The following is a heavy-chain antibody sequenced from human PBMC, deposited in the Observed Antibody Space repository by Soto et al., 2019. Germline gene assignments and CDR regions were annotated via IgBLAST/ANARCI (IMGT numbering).Heavy chain of an antibody. V-gene: IGHV3-74*01. J-gene: IGHJ6*03. Sequence: EVQLVESGGDLVHPGGSLRLSCAASGFTFSGYWMHWVRQAPGKGLVWVSRINTDGSTTRYADSVKGRFTISRDNANNTLFLQMNSLRAEDTAVYYCVRGGGCLGTSCSSYYYYYMDVWGKGTTVTVSS. CDR3: VRGGGCLGTSCSSYYYYYMDV. CDR2: INTDGSTT. CDR1: GFTFSGYW. D-gene: IGHD2-2*01.